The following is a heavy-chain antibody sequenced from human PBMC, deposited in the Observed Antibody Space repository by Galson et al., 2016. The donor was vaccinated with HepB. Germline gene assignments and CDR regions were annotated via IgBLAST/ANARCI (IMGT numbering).Heavy chain of an antibody. D-gene: IGHD6-19*01. CDR2: TYSRSRWHT. V-gene: IGHV6-1*01. Sequence: CAISGDSVSSQTVAWNWIRQSPSRGLEWLGGTYSRSRWHTDYAPSMKSRITISSDTSKNQFSLQLNSVTPEDAAVYYCVRAATTLRGGWKTLAPRFYYSGIEVWCRGTTVTVSS. J-gene: IGHJ6*02. CDR1: GDSVSSQTVA. CDR3: VRAATTLRGGWKTLAPRFYYSGIEV.